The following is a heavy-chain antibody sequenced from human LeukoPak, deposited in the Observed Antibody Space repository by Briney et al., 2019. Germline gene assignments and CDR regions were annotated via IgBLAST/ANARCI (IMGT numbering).Heavy chain of an antibody. CDR2: IRYDGSNK. J-gene: IGHJ3*02. V-gene: IGHV3-30*02. D-gene: IGHD2-2*01. Sequence: GGSLRLSCAASGFTFSSYGMHWVRQAPGKGLEWVAFIRYDGSNKYYADSVKGRFTISRDNSKNTLYLLMNSLRAEDTAVYYCARDHVVVVPAARTLNPHAFDIWGQGTMVTVSS. CDR3: ARDHVVVVPAARTLNPHAFDI. CDR1: GFTFSSYG.